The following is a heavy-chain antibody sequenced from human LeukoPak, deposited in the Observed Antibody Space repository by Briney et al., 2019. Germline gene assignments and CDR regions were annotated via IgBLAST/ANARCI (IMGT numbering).Heavy chain of an antibody. CDR1: GFTFSSYA. D-gene: IGHD3-10*01. Sequence: HPGGSLRLSCAASGFTFSSYAMSWVRQAPGKGLEWVSAISGSGGSTYYADSVKGRFTISRDNSKNTLYLQMNSLRAEDTAVYYCAKDYSNLRELLVFDYWGQGTLVTVSS. CDR3: AKDYSNLRELLVFDY. J-gene: IGHJ4*02. CDR2: ISGSGGST. V-gene: IGHV3-23*01.